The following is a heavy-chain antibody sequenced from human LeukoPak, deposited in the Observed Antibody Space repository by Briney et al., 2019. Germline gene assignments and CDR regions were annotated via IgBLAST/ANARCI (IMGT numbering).Heavy chain of an antibody. CDR1: GYTFTSYG. CDR2: ISAYNGNT. V-gene: IGHV1-18*01. D-gene: IGHD5-12*01. CDR3: ASLKSSWLALDI. Sequence: ASVKVSCKASGYTFTSYGISWARQAPGQGLEWMGWISAYNGNTNYAQKLQGRVTMTTDTSTSTAYMELRSLRSDDTAVYYCASLKSSWLALDIWGQGTMVTVSS. J-gene: IGHJ3*02.